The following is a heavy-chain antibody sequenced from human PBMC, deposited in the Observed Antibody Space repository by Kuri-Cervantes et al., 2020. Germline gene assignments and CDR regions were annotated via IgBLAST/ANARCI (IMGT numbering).Heavy chain of an antibody. V-gene: IGHV3-74*01. CDR2: INSDESST. D-gene: IGHD1-14*01. Sequence: WGSLRLSCAASGCTFSSYWMHWVRQAPGKGLVWVSRINSDESSTSYADSVKGRFTITRDTAKNTLYLQMNSLRAEDTAVYYCARKGGHELREPYYYGMDVWGQGTTVTVSS. CDR1: GCTFSSYW. CDR3: ARKGGHELREPYYYGMDV. J-gene: IGHJ6*02.